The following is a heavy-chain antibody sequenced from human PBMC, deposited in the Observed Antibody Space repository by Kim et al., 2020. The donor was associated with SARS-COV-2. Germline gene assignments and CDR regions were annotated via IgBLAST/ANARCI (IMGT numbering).Heavy chain of an antibody. V-gene: IGHV4-34*01. CDR1: GGSFSGYY. J-gene: IGHJ4*02. Sequence: SETLSLTCAVYGGSFSGYYWSWIRQPPGKGLEWIGEINHSGSTNYNPSLKSRVTISVDTSKNQFSLKLSSVTAADTAVYYCARLWGNGSRRPRGYYFVYWGQGTLVTVSS. D-gene: IGHD3-16*01. CDR2: INHSGST. CDR3: ARLWGNGSRRPRGYYFVY.